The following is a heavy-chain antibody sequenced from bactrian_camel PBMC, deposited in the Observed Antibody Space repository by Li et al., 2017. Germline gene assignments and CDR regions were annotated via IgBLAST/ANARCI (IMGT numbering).Heavy chain of an antibody. D-gene: IGHD2*01. CDR3: AAERVCGTYYSVTRFRY. CDR2: TSSRDVA. J-gene: IGHJ6*01. Sequence: HVQLVESGGGSVQAGGSLRLSCAASGYVGSRASRYCMAWFRQAPGKEAEGIAQTSSRDVASVSDSVKGRFTISRDNTKNLVYLQMNSLKPDDTAMYYCAAERVCGTYYSVTRFRYRGQGTQVTVS. CDR1: GYVGSRASRYC. V-gene: IGHV3S53*01.